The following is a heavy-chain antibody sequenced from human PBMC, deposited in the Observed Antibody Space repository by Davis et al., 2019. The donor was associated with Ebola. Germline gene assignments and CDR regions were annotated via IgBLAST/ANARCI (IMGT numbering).Heavy chain of an antibody. CDR1: GGSISSSTYY. D-gene: IGHD5-12*01. Sequence: SETLSLTCTVSGGSISSSTYYWGWIRQSPGKGLVWIGTIYYSGDTDYNPSLKSRLSISVDTSKNQFSLKLRSVTVTDTAVYYRARQVGDGYDRFDYWGQGTLVTVSS. CDR3: ARQVGDGYDRFDY. J-gene: IGHJ4*02. CDR2: IYYSGDT. V-gene: IGHV4-39*01.